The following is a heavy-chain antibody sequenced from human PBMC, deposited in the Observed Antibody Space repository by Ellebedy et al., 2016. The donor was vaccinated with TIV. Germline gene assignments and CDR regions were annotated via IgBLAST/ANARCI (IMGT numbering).Heavy chain of an antibody. J-gene: IGHJ3*02. CDR2: INHSGST. V-gene: IGHV4-34*01. CDR3: ARGLKYYYGSGSRHAFDI. Sequence: SETLSLXXAVYGGSFSGYYWSWIRQPPGKGLEWIGEINHSGSTNYNPSLKSRVTISVDTSKNQFSLKLSSVTAADTAVYYCARGLKYYYGSGSRHAFDIWGQGTMVTVSS. CDR1: GGSFSGYY. D-gene: IGHD3-10*01.